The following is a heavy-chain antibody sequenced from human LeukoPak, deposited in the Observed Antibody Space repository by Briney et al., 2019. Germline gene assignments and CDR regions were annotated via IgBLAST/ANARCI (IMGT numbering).Heavy chain of an antibody. Sequence: GGSLRLSCAASGFTFSSYAMHWVRQAPGKGLEWVAVISYDGSNKYYADSVKGRFTISRDNSKNTLYLQMNSLRAEDTAVYYCARDRVQYSSSYAFDIWGQGTMVTVSS. CDR3: ARDRVQYSSSYAFDI. V-gene: IGHV3-30-3*01. D-gene: IGHD6-6*01. CDR2: ISYDGSNK. CDR1: GFTFSSYA. J-gene: IGHJ3*02.